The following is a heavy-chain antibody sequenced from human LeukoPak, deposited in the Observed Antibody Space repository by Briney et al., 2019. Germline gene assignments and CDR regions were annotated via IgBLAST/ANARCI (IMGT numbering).Heavy chain of an antibody. Sequence: AGGSLRLSCAASGFTFNPYAMSWVRQAPGKGLEWVSAISGSGGSTYYADSVKGRFTISRDNSKNTLYLQMNSLRAEDTAVYYCAKPAEWELLHYFDYWGQGTLVTVSS. V-gene: IGHV3-23*01. CDR1: GFTFNPYA. CDR2: ISGSGGST. D-gene: IGHD1-26*01. CDR3: AKPAEWELLHYFDY. J-gene: IGHJ4*02.